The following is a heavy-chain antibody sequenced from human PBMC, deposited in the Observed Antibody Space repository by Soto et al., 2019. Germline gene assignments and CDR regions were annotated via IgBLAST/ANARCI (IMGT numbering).Heavy chain of an antibody. D-gene: IGHD3-22*01. CDR3: ARAYYYDSSGYYYGSAQHY. J-gene: IGHJ4*02. CDR2: ISYDGSNK. V-gene: IGHV3-30-3*01. Sequence: GGSLRLSCAASGFTFSSYAMHWVRQAPGKGLEWVAVISYDGSNKYYADSVKGRFTISRDNSKNALYLQMNSLRAEDTAVYYCARAYYYDSSGYYYGSAQHYWGQGTLVTVSS. CDR1: GFTFSSYA.